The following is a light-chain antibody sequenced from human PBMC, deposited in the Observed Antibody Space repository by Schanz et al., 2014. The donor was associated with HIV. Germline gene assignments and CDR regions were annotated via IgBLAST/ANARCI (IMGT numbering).Light chain of an antibody. Sequence: EIVLTQFPATLSLSPGERATLSCRASQSVSSYLAWYQQKPGQAPRLLIYDASKRATGIPARFSGSGSGTEFTLTISSLEPEDFAVYYCQQYGSSPWAFGQGTKVEIK. CDR2: DAS. CDR1: QSVSSY. V-gene: IGKV3-11*01. J-gene: IGKJ1*01. CDR3: QQYGSSPWA.